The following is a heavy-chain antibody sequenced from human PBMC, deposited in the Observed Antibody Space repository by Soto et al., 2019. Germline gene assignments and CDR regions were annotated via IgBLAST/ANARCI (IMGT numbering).Heavy chain of an antibody. CDR3: ARDQRDYYDPGYFDY. Sequence: SQTLSLTCAISGDSVSSYSAAWNWIRRSPSGGLEWLGRTYYRSRFFSDYAESVKSRIIINPDTSKNQFSLQLKSVTPEDTAVYYCARDQRDYYDPGYFDYWGQGTLVTVSS. D-gene: IGHD3-22*01. V-gene: IGHV6-1*01. J-gene: IGHJ4*02. CDR1: GDSVSSYSAA. CDR2: TYYRSRFFS.